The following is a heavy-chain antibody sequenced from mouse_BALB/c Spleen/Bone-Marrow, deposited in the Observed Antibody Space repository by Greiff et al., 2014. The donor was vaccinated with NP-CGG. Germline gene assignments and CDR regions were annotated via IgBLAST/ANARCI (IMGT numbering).Heavy chain of an antibody. V-gene: IGHV14-3*02. Sequence: VQLKQSGAELVKPGASVKLSCTASGFNIKDTYMHWVKQRPEQGLEWIGRIDPANGNNKYDPKFQGTATITTDTSSNTAYLQLISLTSEDTAVYYCAMYYYGSSLFAYWGQGTLVTVSA. CDR2: IDPANGNN. CDR3: AMYYYGSSLFAY. D-gene: IGHD1-1*01. CDR1: GFNIKDTY. J-gene: IGHJ3*01.